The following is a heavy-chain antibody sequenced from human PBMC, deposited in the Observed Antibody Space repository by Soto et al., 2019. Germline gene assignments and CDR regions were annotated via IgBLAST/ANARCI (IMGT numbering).Heavy chain of an antibody. CDR2: VSTNDDST. CDR1: GYIFTAYG. Sequence: GASVKVSCKTSGYIFTAYGLAWLRQAPGQRPEWMGWVSTNDDSTNYAQKFQGRVTMTTDRSTTTTSMELRSLRPDDTAVYYCARELNTESSSYYSFAFWGQGTLVTVSS. J-gene: IGHJ4*02. CDR3: ARELNTESSSYYSFAF. V-gene: IGHV1-18*01. D-gene: IGHD3-22*01.